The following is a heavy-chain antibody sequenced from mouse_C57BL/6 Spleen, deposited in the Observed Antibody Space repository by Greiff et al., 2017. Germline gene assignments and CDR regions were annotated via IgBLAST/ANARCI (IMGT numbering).Heavy chain of an antibody. CDR2: VYPGSGNT. V-gene: IGHV1-76*01. J-gene: IGHJ2*01. D-gene: IGHD2-4*01. Sequence: QVQLQQSGAELVRPGASVKLSCKASGYTFTDYYINWVKQRPGQGLEWIARVYPGSGNTLYNEKFKGKGTLTAEKSSSTAYMQLSSLTSEDSAVYFCARSYYDYDDGGYYFDYWGQGTTLTVSS. CDR3: ARSYYDYDDGGYYFDY. CDR1: GYTFTDYY.